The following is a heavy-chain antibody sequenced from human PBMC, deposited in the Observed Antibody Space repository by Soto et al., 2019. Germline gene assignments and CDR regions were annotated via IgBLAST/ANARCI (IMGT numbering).Heavy chain of an antibody. D-gene: IGHD6-19*01. Sequence: QVQLQQWGAGLLKPSETLSLTCAVYGGSFSGYYWSWIRQSPGKGLEWIGEINHSGNTNQNPSLKSRVTISVDTSKHQFSLKLTSVTAADTAVYYCARRTGSGWFFDSWGQGTLVIVSS. V-gene: IGHV4-34*01. CDR2: INHSGNT. CDR1: GGSFSGYY. J-gene: IGHJ4*02. CDR3: ARRTGSGWFFDS.